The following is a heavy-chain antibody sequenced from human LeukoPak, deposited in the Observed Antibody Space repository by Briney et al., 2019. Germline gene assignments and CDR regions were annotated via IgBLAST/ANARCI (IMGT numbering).Heavy chain of an antibody. CDR1: GGIFRKYA. D-gene: IGHD1-26*01. V-gene: IGHV1-2*02. Sequence: ASVKVSCKASGGIFRKYAISWVRQAPGQGLEWMGWINPNSGGTNYAQKFQGRVTMTRDTSISTAYMELSRLRSDDTAVYYCASLWGEWEQLDYWGQGTLVTVSS. CDR2: INPNSGGT. J-gene: IGHJ4*02. CDR3: ASLWGEWEQLDY.